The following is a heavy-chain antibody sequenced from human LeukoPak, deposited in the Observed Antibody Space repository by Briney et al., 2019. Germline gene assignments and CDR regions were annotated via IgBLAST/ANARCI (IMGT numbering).Heavy chain of an antibody. CDR2: INAGNGNT. V-gene: IGHV1-3*01. D-gene: IGHD3-3*01. CDR1: GYTFTSYA. Sequence: ASVKVSCKASGYTFTSYAMHWVRQAPGQRLEWMGWINAGNGNTKYSQKFQGRVTITRDTSASTAYMELSSLRSEDTAVYYCARGLVTIFGVVILSYYGMDVWGQGTTVTVSS. CDR3: ARGLVTIFGVVILSYYGMDV. J-gene: IGHJ6*02.